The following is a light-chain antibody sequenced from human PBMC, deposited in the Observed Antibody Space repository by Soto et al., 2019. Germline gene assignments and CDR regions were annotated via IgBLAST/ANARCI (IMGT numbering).Light chain of an antibody. CDR3: LLSYSGARV. V-gene: IGLV7-46*01. Sequence: QAVVTQEPSLTVSPGGTVTLTCGSSTGAVTSGHYPYWFQQKPGQAPRTLIDDTSNKHAWTPARFSGSLLGGKAALTLAGAQPEDEAEYYCLLSYSGARVFGGGTKLT. J-gene: IGLJ3*02. CDR1: TGAVTSGHY. CDR2: DTS.